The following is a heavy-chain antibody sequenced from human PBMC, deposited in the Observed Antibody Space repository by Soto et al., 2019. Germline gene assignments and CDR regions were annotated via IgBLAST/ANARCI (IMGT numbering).Heavy chain of an antibody. CDR3: ARVTVPGSSWPNYFDY. CDR1: GFSLSTSGMC. CDR2: IDWDDDK. J-gene: IGHJ4*02. V-gene: IGHV2-70*01. Sequence: SGPTLVNPTQTLTLTCTFSGFSLSTSGMCVSWIRQPPGKALEWLALIDWDDDKYYSTSLKTRLTISKDTSKNQVVLTMTNMDPVDTATYYCARVTVPGSSWPNYFDYWGQGTLVTVS. D-gene: IGHD6-13*01.